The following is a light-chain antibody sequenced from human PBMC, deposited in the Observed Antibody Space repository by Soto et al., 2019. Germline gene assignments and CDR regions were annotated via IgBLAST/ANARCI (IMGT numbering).Light chain of an antibody. J-gene: IGKJ1*01. V-gene: IGKV1-5*03. CDR1: QSISSW. CDR3: QHYNSYSEA. Sequence: DIQMTQSPYTLSASVGDRVTITCRASQSISSWLAWYQQKPGKAPKLLIYKASILESGVPSRFSGRGSGTEFTLTISSLQPDDFATYYCQHYNSYSEAFGQGTKVDIK. CDR2: KAS.